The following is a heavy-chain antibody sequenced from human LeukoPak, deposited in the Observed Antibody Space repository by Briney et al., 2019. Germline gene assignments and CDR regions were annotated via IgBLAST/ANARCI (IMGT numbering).Heavy chain of an antibody. CDR2: IYHTGSF. Sequence: SETLSLTCTVSGGSISSGDYYWSWIRQPPGKGLEWIGFIYHTGSFHYNPSLKSRVTISVDTSKNQFSLNLRSVTAADTAVYYCATTSGNSNYYYGMDVWGQGTTVTVSS. CDR3: ATTSGNSNYYYGMDV. J-gene: IGHJ6*02. V-gene: IGHV4-30-4*01. D-gene: IGHD4-23*01. CDR1: GGSISSGDYY.